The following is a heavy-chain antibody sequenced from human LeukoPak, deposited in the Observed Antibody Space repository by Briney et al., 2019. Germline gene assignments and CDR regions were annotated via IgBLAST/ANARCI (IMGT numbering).Heavy chain of an antibody. V-gene: IGHV3-53*01. CDR1: GFTVSSNH. D-gene: IGHD2-2*01. CDR2: IYTGGST. J-gene: IGHJ4*02. CDR3: ARDIFSSVATYYFDY. Sequence: GGSLRLSCAASGFTVSSNHMSWVRQAPGKGLEWVSLIYTGGSTYYADSVKGRFTISRDNSKNTLYLQMNSLRAEDTAVYYCARDIFSSVATYYFDYWAREPWSPSPQ.